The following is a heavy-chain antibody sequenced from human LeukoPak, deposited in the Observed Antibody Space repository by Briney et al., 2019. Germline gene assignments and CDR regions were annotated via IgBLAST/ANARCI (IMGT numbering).Heavy chain of an antibody. D-gene: IGHD5-18*01. Sequence: GGSLRLSCAASGFTFSSYGMHWVRQAPGKGLEWVAFIRYDGSNKYYADSVKGRFTISRDNSKNTLYLQMNSLRAEDTAVYYCASLVDTAMVDAFDIWGQGTMVTVSS. CDR2: IRYDGSNK. J-gene: IGHJ3*02. CDR3: ASLVDTAMVDAFDI. CDR1: GFTFSSYG. V-gene: IGHV3-30*02.